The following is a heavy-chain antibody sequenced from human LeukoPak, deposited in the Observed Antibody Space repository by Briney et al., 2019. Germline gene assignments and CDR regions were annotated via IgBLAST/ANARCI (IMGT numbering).Heavy chain of an antibody. CDR3: AKTAPLVGEEYFDY. CDR2: MNPNSGNT. V-gene: IGHV1-8*01. D-gene: IGHD1-26*01. Sequence: ASVKVSCKASGYTFTSYDINWVRQATGQGLEWMGWMNPNSGNTGYAQKFQGRVTMTRNTSISTAYMEPSSLRSEDTAVYYCAKTAPLVGEEYFDYWGQGTLVTVSS. CDR1: GYTFTSYD. J-gene: IGHJ4*02.